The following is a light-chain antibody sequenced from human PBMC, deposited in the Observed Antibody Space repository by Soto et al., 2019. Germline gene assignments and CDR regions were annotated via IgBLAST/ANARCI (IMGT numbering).Light chain of an antibody. V-gene: IGLV1-40*01. J-gene: IGLJ2*01. CDR1: SSNIGARYD. CDR3: QSYDSSLGGHVV. Sequence: QSVLTQPPSVSGAPGQRVTIFCTGSSSNIGARYDVHWYQQFPGTAPKLLIYANNNRPSGVPDRFSGSESGTSASLAITGLQAEDEADYYCQSYDSSLGGHVVFGGGTKLTVL. CDR2: ANN.